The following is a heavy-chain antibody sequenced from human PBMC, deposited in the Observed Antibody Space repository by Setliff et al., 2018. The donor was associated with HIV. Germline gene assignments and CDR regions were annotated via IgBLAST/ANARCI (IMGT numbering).Heavy chain of an antibody. Sequence: SETLSLTCTVYGESFSGYYWGWIRQPPGKGLEWIGSLSYSGSTYYIPSLKSRVTISVDTSKNQFSLKLTSVTAADTAVYYCARVRSHTDYYYYYMDVWGKGTTVTVSS. CDR2: LSYSGST. V-gene: IGHV4-39*01. CDR1: GESFSGYY. CDR3: ARVRSHTDYYYYYMDV. J-gene: IGHJ6*03.